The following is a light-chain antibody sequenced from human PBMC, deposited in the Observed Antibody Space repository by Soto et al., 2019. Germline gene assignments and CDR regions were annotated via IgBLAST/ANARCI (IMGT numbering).Light chain of an antibody. Sequence: IPMTQSAYSFSASTGYRVSITCRASQGISSYVAGYHQKPGKAPKLVIYAGSTLQSRVPSRFSGSGSGTDFTLTISCLQSEDFATSYCQQYYSYHPTFVGGTKVDIK. CDR3: QQYYSYHPT. CDR2: AGS. CDR1: QGISSY. J-gene: IGKJ4*01. V-gene: IGKV1-8*01.